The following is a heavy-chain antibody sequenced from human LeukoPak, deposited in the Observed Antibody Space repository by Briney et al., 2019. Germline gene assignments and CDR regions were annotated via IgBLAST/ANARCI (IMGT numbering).Heavy chain of an antibody. D-gene: IGHD5-24*01. CDR3: ARAHSDGYGRY. J-gene: IGHJ4*02. Sequence: SETLSLTCTVSGGSISSGDYYWSWIRQPPGKGLEWIGYIYYSGSTYYNPSLKSRVTTSVDTSKNQFSLKLSSVTAADTAVYYCARAHSDGYGRYWGQGTLVTVSS. CDR1: GGSISSGDYY. V-gene: IGHV4-30-4*01. CDR2: IYYSGST.